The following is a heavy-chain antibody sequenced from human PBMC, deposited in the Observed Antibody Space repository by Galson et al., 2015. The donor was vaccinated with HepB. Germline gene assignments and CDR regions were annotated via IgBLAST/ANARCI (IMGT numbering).Heavy chain of an antibody. V-gene: IGHV3-48*02. D-gene: IGHD3-10*01. CDR3: ARGGVLLWFGEEKTMDV. J-gene: IGHJ6*03. Sequence: SLRLSCAASGFTFSSYSMNWVRQAPGKGLEWVSYISSSSSTIYYADSVKGRFTISRDNAKNSLCLQMNSLRDEDTAVYYCARGGVLLWFGEEKTMDVWGKGTTVTVSS. CDR1: GFTFSSYS. CDR2: ISSSSSTI.